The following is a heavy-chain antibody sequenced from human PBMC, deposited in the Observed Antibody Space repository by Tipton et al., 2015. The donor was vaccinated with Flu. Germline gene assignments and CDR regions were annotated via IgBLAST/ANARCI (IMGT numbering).Heavy chain of an antibody. D-gene: IGHD2-2*01. CDR3: ARDRWDCSSTSCYSNWFDP. V-gene: IGHV3-53*04. Sequence: SLRLSCAASGFTVSSNYMSWVRQAPGKGLEWVSVIYSGGSTYYADSVKGRFTISRHNSKNTLYLQMNSLRAEDTAVYYCARDRWDCSSTSCYSNWFDPWGQGTLVTVSS. CDR2: IYSGGST. J-gene: IGHJ5*02. CDR1: GFTVSSNY.